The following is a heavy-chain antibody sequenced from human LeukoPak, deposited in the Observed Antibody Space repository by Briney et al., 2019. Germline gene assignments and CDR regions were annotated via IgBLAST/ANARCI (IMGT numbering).Heavy chain of an antibody. CDR2: ITPSNGFT. D-gene: IGHD6-13*01. CDR3: ARAGDSNWANYYYGLDV. J-gene: IGHJ6*04. CDR1: GYTFTSYH. V-gene: IGHV1-46*01. Sequence: ASVTVSCKSSGYTFTSYHIHWVRQPPGQGLEWMGIITPSNGFTTHAQKFQGRLTMTRDTSTSTVYMELNSLTSEDTAVYYCARAGDSNWANYYYGLDVWGKGTTVTVSS.